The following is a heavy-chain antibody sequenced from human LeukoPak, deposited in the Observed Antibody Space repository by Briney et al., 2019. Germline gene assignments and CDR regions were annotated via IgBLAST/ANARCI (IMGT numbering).Heavy chain of an antibody. J-gene: IGHJ4*02. CDR1: GYTFTSYY. D-gene: IGHD2-2*01. CDR3: ARVYCSSTSCEGLIDY. V-gene: IGHV1-46*01. Sequence: ASVKVSCKASGYTFTSYYMHWVRQAPGQGLEWMGIINPIGGSTSYAQKFQGRVTMTTDTSTRTAYMELRSMRSDDTAVYYFARVYCSSTSCEGLIDYWGQGTLVTVSS. CDR2: INPIGGST.